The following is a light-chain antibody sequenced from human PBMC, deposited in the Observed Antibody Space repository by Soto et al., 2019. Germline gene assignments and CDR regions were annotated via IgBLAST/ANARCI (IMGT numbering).Light chain of an antibody. V-gene: IGKV3D-20*02. CDR1: QSVSSSY. CDR3: QQRSNWPLVT. J-gene: IGKJ5*01. CDR2: GAS. Sequence: EIVLTQSPGTLSLSPGERATLSCRASQSVSSSYLAWYQQKPGQAPRLLIYGASSRATGIPDRFSGSGSGTDFTLTISSLEPGDFAVYYCQQRSNWPLVTFGQGTRLEIK.